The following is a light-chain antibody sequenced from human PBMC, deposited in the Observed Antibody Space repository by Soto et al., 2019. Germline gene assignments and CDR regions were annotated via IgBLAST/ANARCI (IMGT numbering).Light chain of an antibody. CDR2: LGS. Sequence: DIVMTQSPLSLPVTPGEPASISCRSSQSLLKRNGYNCLEWYLQKPGQSPQLLIYLGSNRASGVPDRFSGCGSGTDFTLKISRVEAEDVGVYFCMQSLQTPLTFGQGTKVEIK. CDR3: MQSLQTPLT. CDR1: QSLLKRNGYNC. J-gene: IGKJ1*01. V-gene: IGKV2-28*01.